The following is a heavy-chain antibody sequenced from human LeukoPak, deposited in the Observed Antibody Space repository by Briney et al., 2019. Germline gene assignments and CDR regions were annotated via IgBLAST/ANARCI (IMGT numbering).Heavy chain of an antibody. CDR1: GFTFSSYS. J-gene: IGHJ3*02. V-gene: IGHV3-48*01. D-gene: IGHD6-19*01. CDR3: ARGRVGQWLVDAFDI. Sequence: GGSLRLSCAASGFTFSSYSMNWVRQAPGKGLEWVSYISSSSSTIYYADSVKGRFTISRDNAKNSLYLQMNSLRAEDTAVYYCARGRVGQWLVDAFDIWGQGTMVTVSS. CDR2: ISSSSSTI.